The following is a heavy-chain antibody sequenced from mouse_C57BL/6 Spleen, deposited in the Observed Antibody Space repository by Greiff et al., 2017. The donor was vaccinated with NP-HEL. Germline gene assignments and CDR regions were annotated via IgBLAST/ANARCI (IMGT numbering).Heavy chain of an antibody. CDR1: GYTFTDYE. D-gene: IGHD1-1*01. CDR3: TSTTVVANGYYFDY. Sequence: VQLQESGAELVRPGASVTLSCKASGYTFTDYEMHWVKQTPVHGLEWIGAIDPETGGTAYNQKFKGKAILTADKSSSTAYMELRSLTSEDSAVYYCTSTTVVANGYYFDYWGQGTTLTVSS. CDR2: IDPETGGT. J-gene: IGHJ2*01. V-gene: IGHV1-15*01.